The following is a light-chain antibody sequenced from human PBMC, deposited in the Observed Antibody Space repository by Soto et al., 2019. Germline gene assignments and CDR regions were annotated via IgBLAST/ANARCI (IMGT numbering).Light chain of an antibody. CDR2: EVS. Sequence: QSALTQPAFVSGSPGQSITISCTGTSSDVGDYNYVSWYQQHPGKAPKLIIYEVSNRPSGVSNRFSGSKSGNTASLTISGLQAEDEADYHCRSYTSSTTLVFGTGTKVTVL. CDR3: RSYTSSTTLV. V-gene: IGLV2-14*01. CDR1: SSDVGDYNY. J-gene: IGLJ1*01.